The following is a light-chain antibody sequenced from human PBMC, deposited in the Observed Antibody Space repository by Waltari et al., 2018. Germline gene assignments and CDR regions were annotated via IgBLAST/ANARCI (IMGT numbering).Light chain of an antibody. V-gene: IGLV3-21*01. CDR3: QVWDTSSAPYV. J-gene: IGLJ1*01. Sequence: SYVLTQPPSVSVAPGKTARITCGGNNIESRSVHWYQQKAGQAPVLVIQPDSDRPSGIPDRISGSNSGNTATLTITRVEVGDEADYYCQVWDTSSAPYVFGPGTKVSVL. CDR2: PDS. CDR1: NIESRS.